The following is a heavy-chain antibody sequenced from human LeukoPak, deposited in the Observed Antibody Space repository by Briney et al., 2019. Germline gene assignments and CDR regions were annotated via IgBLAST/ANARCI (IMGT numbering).Heavy chain of an antibody. CDR1: RFTFSSYS. D-gene: IGHD5-24*01. Sequence: GGSLRLSCAASRFTFSSYSMNWVRQAPGKGLEWVSSISSSSSYIYYADSVKGRFTISRDNAKNSLYLQMNSLRAEDTAVYYCAREGGGYNNRGFDYWGQGTLVTVSS. CDR3: AREGGGYNNRGFDY. CDR2: ISSSSSYI. V-gene: IGHV3-21*01. J-gene: IGHJ4*02.